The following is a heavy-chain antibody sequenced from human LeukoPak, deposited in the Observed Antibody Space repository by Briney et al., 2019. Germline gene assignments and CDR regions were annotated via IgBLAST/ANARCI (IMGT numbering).Heavy chain of an antibody. CDR2: ISAYNGNT. J-gene: IGHJ4*02. D-gene: IGHD3-10*01. Sequence: ASVKVSCKASGGTFSSYAISWVRQAPGQGLEWMGWISAYNGNTNYAQKLQGRVTMTTDTSTSTAYMELRSLRSDDTAVYYCARSQAGLFDYWGQGTLVTVSS. CDR3: ARSQAGLFDY. CDR1: GGTFSSYA. V-gene: IGHV1-18*01.